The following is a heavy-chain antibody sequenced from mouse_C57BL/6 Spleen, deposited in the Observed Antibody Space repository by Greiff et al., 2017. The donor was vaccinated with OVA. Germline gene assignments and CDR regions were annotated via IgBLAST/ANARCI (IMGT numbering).Heavy chain of an antibody. Sequence: EVQRVESGGGLVKPGGSLKLSCAASGFTFSSYTMSWVRQTPEKRLEWVATISGGGGNTYYPDSVKGRFTISRDNAKNTLYLQMSSLRSEDTALYYCARGGDYYGSSLGQYFDVWGTGTTVTVSS. V-gene: IGHV5-9*01. CDR1: GFTFSSYT. CDR2: ISGGGGNT. CDR3: ARGGDYYGSSLGQYFDV. D-gene: IGHD1-1*01. J-gene: IGHJ1*03.